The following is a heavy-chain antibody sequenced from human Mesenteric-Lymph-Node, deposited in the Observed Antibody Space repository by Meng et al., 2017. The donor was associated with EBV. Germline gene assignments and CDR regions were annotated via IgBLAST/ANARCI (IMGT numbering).Heavy chain of an antibody. D-gene: IGHD2-15*01. V-gene: IGHV4-34*02. CDR2: INHTGST. Sequence: QVQLQQWGAGLLKTSXXLSFSCDVHGGSFSDYYWTWSRQSPGKGLEWIGEINHTGSTNYNPSLKSRLTLSVDTSKNQLSLKLRSVTAADTAVYYCARYSCTGGSCFSCWIDPWGQGTLVPVSS. CDR1: GGSFSDYY. J-gene: IGHJ5*02. CDR3: ARYSCTGGSCFSCWIDP.